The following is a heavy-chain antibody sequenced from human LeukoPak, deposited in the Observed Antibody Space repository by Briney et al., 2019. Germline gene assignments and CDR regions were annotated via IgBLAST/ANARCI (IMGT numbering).Heavy chain of an antibody. CDR2: INPNSGGT. D-gene: IGHD3-10*01. CDR1: GYTFTGYY. V-gene: IGHV1-2*06. Sequence: GASVKVSCKASGYTFTGYYMHWVRQAPRQGLEWMGRINPNSGGTNYAQKFQGRVTMTRDTSISTAYMELSRLRSDDTAVYYCARGITMVRGVITFDYWGQGTLVTVSS. CDR3: ARGITMVRGVITFDY. J-gene: IGHJ4*02.